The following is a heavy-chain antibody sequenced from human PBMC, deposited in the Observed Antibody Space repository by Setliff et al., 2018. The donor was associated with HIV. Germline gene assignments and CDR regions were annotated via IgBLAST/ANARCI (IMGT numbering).Heavy chain of an antibody. CDR3: ARDRGSGSWFDF. CDR1: GGSFSDFY. Sequence: PSETLSLTCAVYGGSFSDFYWGWIRQPPGKGLEWIGEINHSGSTTYNPSLKSRVTISVDTSKNQFSLELSSVTAADTAVYYCARDRGSGSWFDFWGQGTLVTVSS. CDR2: INHSGST. V-gene: IGHV4-34*01. J-gene: IGHJ4*02. D-gene: IGHD1-26*01.